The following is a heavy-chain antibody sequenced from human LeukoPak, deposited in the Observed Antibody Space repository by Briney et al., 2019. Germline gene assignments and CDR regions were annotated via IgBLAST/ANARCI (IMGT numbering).Heavy chain of an antibody. CDR3: ARCGEQWLEPLFDY. V-gene: IGHV3-30*04. CDR2: ISYDGSNK. CDR1: GFTFSSYA. D-gene: IGHD6-19*01. Sequence: GRSLRLSCAASGFTFSSYAMHWVRQAPGKGLEWVAVISYDGSNKYYADSVKGRFTISRDNSKNTLYLQMNSLRAEDTAVYYCARCGEQWLEPLFDYWGQGTLVTVSP. J-gene: IGHJ4*02.